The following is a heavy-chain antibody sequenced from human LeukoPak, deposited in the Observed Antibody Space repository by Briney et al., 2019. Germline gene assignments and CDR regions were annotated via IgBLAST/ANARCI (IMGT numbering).Heavy chain of an antibody. CDR1: GFTFDDYA. J-gene: IGHJ4*02. CDR2: ISWNSGNI. CDR3: ARVVVTYYFDY. Sequence: GGSLRLSCAASGFTFDDYAMHWVRQAPGKGLEWVSGISWNSGNIGYADSVKGRFTISRDNAKNSLYLQMNSLRAEDTAVYYCARVVVTYYFDYWGQGTLVTVSS. D-gene: IGHD3-22*01. V-gene: IGHV3-9*01.